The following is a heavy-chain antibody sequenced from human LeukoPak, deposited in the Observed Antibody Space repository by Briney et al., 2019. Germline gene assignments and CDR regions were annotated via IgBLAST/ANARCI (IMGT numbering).Heavy chain of an antibody. J-gene: IGHJ3*02. CDR3: ARGHPLGPRAAFDI. D-gene: IGHD1-26*01. CDR2: ISSSGSTI. CDR1: GFTFSDYY. V-gene: IGHV3-11*04. Sequence: PGGSLRLSCAASGFTFSDYYMSWIRQAPGKGLEWVSYISSSGSTIFYADSVKGRFTISRDNAKNSLYLQMNSLRAEDTAVYYCARGHPLGPRAAFDIWGQGTMVTVSS.